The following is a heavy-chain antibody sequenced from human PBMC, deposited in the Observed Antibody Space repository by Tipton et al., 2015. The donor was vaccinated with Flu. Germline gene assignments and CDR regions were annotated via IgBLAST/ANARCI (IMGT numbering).Heavy chain of an antibody. J-gene: IGHJ4*02. CDR2: IYSSGST. V-gene: IGHV4-4*07. Sequence: TLSLTCTVSVGSISSYNWNWIRQSAGKGLEWIGRIYSSGSTNYNPSLKSRVTMSVDTSKNQFSLKMSSVTAADTAVYYCARFSVRGESDYWGQGTLVTVSS. D-gene: IGHD3-10*01. CDR1: VGSISSYN. CDR3: ARFSVRGESDY.